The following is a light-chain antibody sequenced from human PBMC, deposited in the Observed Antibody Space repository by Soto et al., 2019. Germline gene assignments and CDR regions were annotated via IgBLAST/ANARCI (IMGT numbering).Light chain of an antibody. Sequence: QSALTQPRSVSGSPGQSVTISCTGTSSDVGGYNSVSWYQQHPGKAPKVMIYDVSKRPSGVPDRFSGSKSGNTASLTISGLQAEDEADYYCCSYTGNWIFRTGTKLTVL. CDR1: SSDVGGYNS. J-gene: IGLJ1*01. CDR3: CSYTGNWI. CDR2: DVS. V-gene: IGLV2-11*01.